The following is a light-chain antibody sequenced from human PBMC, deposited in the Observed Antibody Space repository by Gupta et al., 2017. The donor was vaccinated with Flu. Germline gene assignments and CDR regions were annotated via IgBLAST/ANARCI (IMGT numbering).Light chain of an antibody. Sequence: SLGETATINCKSSQSVLYSSNNKNYLAWYQQKPGQPPKLLIYWASTRESGVPDRFSGSGSGTDFTLTISSLQAEDVAVYYCQQYYGTPPTFGQGAKVEIK. V-gene: IGKV4-1*01. CDR1: QSVLYSSNNKNY. CDR3: QQYYGTPPT. CDR2: WAS. J-gene: IGKJ1*01.